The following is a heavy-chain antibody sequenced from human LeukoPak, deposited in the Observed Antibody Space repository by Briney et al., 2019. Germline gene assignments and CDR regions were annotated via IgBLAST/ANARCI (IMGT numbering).Heavy chain of an antibody. CDR1: GGTFSSYA. CDR2: IIPILGTA. Sequence: GSSVKVSCKASGGTFSSYAISWVRQAPGQGLEWMGRIIPILGTANYAQKFQGRVTITADKSTSTAYMELSSLRSEDTAVYYCARALHYYGSGSSSFDYWGQGTLVTVSS. J-gene: IGHJ4*02. V-gene: IGHV1-69*04. D-gene: IGHD3-10*01. CDR3: ARALHYYGSGSSSFDY.